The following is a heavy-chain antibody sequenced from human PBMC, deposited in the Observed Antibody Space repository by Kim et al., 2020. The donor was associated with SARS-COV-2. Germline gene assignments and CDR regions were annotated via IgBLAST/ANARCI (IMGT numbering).Heavy chain of an antibody. CDR2: IKPSGGVT. CDR3: AREKTILRFLGWVAAQYSHDFPFGH. D-gene: IGHD3-3*01. J-gene: IGHJ4*02. V-gene: IGHV1-46*01. CDR1: GYTFTSYY. Sequence: ASVKVSCKASGYTFTSYYIHWVRQAPGQGLEWMGMIKPSGGVTSYAQKFQGSVTMARDTSTSTVYMEMNSLTYEDTAVYYCAREKTILRFLGWVAAQYSHDFPFGHWGQGTPVTVSS.